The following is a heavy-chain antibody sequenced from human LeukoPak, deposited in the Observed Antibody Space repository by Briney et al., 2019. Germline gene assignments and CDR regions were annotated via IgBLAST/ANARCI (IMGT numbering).Heavy chain of an antibody. CDR3: AKDSLLWFGEFPQYYFDY. CDR1: GFTFSSYD. V-gene: IGHV3-13*01. CDR2: IGTAGDT. Sequence: GGSLRLSCAASGFTFSSYDMHWVRQATGKGLEWVSAIGTAGDTYYPGSVKGRFTISRENAKNSLYLQMNSLRAGDTAVYYCAKDSLLWFGEFPQYYFDYWGQGTLVTVSS. J-gene: IGHJ4*02. D-gene: IGHD3-10*01.